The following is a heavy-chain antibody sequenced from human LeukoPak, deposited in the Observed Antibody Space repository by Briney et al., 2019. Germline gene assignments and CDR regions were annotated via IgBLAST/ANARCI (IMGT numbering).Heavy chain of an antibody. Sequence: GGSLRLSCAVPGFSVTNNYMSWVRQAPGKGLEWVSVFYVGGATYYAASVKGRFTISRDNSENTLYLQMKSLRAEDTAVYYCARGDGYNFFDYWGQGTLVTVSS. D-gene: IGHD5-24*01. CDR3: ARGDGYNFFDY. CDR2: FYVGGAT. V-gene: IGHV3-53*01. CDR1: GFSVTNNY. J-gene: IGHJ4*02.